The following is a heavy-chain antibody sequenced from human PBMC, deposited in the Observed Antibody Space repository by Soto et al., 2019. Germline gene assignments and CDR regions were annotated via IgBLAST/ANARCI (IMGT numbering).Heavy chain of an antibody. J-gene: IGHJ5*02. D-gene: IGHD3-3*01. Sequence: QVQLVQSGAEVKKPGSSVKVSCKASGGTFSSYAISWVRQAPGQGLEWMGGIIPIFGTANYAQKFQGRVTITADKSTSTAYMELSSLRSEDTVVYYCARIPDLLSWSGPETWFDPWGQGTLVTVSS. V-gene: IGHV1-69*06. CDR2: IIPIFGTA. CDR3: ARIPDLLSWSGPETWFDP. CDR1: GGTFSSYA.